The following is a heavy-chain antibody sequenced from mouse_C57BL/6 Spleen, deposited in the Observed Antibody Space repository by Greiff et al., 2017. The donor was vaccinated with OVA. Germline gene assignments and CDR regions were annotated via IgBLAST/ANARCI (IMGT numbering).Heavy chain of an antibody. CDR1: GYTFTSYW. CDR2: IYPGSGST. Sequence: QVQLQQPGAELVKPGASVKMSCKASGYTFTSYWITWAKQRPGQGLEWIGDIYPGSGSTNYNEKFKSKATLTVDTSSSTAYMQLSSLTSEDSAVYYCARLDYYYWYFDVWGTGTTVTVSS. D-gene: IGHD1-1*01. CDR3: ARLDYYYWYFDV. J-gene: IGHJ1*03. V-gene: IGHV1-55*01.